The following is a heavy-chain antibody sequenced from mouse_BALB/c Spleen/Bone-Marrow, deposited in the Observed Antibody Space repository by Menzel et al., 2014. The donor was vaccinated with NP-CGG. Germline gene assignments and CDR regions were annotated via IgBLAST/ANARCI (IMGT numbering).Heavy chain of an antibody. CDR1: GFNIKDTY. D-gene: IGHD1-1*01. J-gene: IGHJ3*01. V-gene: IGHV14-3*02. CDR2: IDPANGNT. Sequence: EVQLQQSGAELVKPGASVKLSCTASGFNIKDTYMHWVKQRPEQGLEWIGRIDPANGNTKYDPKFQGKATITGDTSSNTAYLQLSSLTSEDTAVYYCASYYYGSSLFAYWGQGTLVTVSA. CDR3: ASYYYGSSLFAY.